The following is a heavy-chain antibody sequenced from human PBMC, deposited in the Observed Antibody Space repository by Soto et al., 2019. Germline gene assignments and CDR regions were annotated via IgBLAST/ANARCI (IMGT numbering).Heavy chain of an antibody. CDR3: AGDLGFGVSDY. CDR2: SNAGNGNT. D-gene: IGHD3-10*01. Sequence: QVQLVQSGAEVKKPGASVKVSCKASGYTFTSYAMHWVRQAPGQRLEWMGWSNAGNGNTKYSPKFPGRVTITRDTSASTAYMELSSLSSEDTAVYNSAGDLGFGVSDYWCSGTVVTVSS. V-gene: IGHV1-3*01. J-gene: IGHJ4*02. CDR1: GYTFTSYA.